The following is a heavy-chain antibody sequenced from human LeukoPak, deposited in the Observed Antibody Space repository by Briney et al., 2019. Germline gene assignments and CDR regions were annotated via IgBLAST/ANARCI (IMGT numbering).Heavy chain of an antibody. CDR3: ARERGSGSYPYFDY. CDR1: GGTFSSYA. Sequence: SAKVSGKASGGTFSSYAISWVRQAPGQGLEWMGGIIPIFGTANYAQKFQGRVTITADKSTSTAYMELSSLRSEDTAVYYCARERGSGSYPYFDYWGQGTLVTVSS. V-gene: IGHV1-69*06. J-gene: IGHJ4*02. CDR2: IIPIFGTA. D-gene: IGHD3-10*01.